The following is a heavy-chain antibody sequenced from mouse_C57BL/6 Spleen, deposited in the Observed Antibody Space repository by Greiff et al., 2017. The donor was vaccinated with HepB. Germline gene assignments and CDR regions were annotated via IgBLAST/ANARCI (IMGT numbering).Heavy chain of an antibody. CDR2: INPNNGGT. D-gene: IGHD1-1*01. V-gene: IGHV1-26*01. Sequence: EVHLVESGPELVKPGASVKISCKASGYTFTDYYMNWVKQSHGKSLEWIGDINPNNGGTSYNQKFKGKATLTVDKSSSTAYMELRSLTSEDSAVYYCARRGNYYGRGYFDYWGQGTTLTVSS. CDR1: GYTFTDYY. CDR3: ARRGNYYGRGYFDY. J-gene: IGHJ2*01.